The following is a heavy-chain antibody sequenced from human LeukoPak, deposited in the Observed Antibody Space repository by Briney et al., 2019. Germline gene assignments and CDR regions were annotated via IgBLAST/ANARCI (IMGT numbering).Heavy chain of an antibody. J-gene: IGHJ6*02. D-gene: IGHD1-14*01. V-gene: IGHV4-30-2*01. Sequence: LRLSCAASGFTFSSYAMSWVRQAPGKGLEWIGYIYHSGSTYYNPSLKSRVTISVDRSKNQFSLKLSSVTAADTAVYYCASRNRYYYGMDVWGHGTTVTVSS. CDR3: ASRNRYYYGMDV. CDR1: GFTFSSYA. CDR2: IYHSGST.